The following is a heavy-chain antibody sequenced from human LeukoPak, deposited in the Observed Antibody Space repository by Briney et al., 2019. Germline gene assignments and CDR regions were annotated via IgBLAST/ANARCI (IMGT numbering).Heavy chain of an antibody. CDR1: GASISSSTYY. CDR2: IYSSGLT. J-gene: IGHJ4*02. Sequence: PSETLSLTCTVSGASISSSTYYWAWIRQPPGNSLERIGSIYSSGLTYYHPSLKSRLTISSDTSNNQFSLKLSSVTAADTAVYYCARGLVGLDYWGQGTLVTVSS. CDR3: ARGLVGLDY. V-gene: IGHV4-39*07. D-gene: IGHD2-21*01.